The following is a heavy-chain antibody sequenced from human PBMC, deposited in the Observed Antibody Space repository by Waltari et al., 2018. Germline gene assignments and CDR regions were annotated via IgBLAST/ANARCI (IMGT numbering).Heavy chain of an antibody. V-gene: IGHV5-51*01. J-gene: IGHJ4*02. CDR2: IYPDDSET. D-gene: IGHD3-22*01. CDR3: ARQDFYDSSEGLHFDY. CDR1: GYRFTTYW. Sequence: EVQLVQSGAEVQKPGASVKISCQISGYRFTTYWIGWVRQMPGKGLEWMGIIYPDDSETKYSPSLRGRITISADKSINTAYLQWDSLEASDTAMYYCARQDFYDSSEGLHFDYWGQGTLVTVSS.